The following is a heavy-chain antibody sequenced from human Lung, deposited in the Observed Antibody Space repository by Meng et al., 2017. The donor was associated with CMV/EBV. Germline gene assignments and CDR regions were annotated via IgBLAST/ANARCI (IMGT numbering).Heavy chain of an antibody. J-gene: IGHJ6*01. Sequence: SLKISCAASGFTFSDFYMSWIRQAPGKGLEWVANIGTSESSKYYVDSVKGRFTVSRDNTKNSLYLQMNTLTVEDTAAYYCARGGGATAKDFYGMDVWGQGXTVTVSS. D-gene: IGHD1-26*01. CDR1: GFTFSDFY. CDR2: IGTSESSK. CDR3: ARGGGATAKDFYGMDV. V-gene: IGHV3-11*04.